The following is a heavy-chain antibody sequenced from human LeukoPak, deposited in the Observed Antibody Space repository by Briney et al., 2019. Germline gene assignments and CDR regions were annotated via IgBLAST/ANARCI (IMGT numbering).Heavy chain of an antibody. D-gene: IGHD1-26*01. V-gene: IGHV1-2*02. CDR3: AREGRVGVTLRRAFDI. CDR2: INPNSGGT. J-gene: IGHJ3*02. CDR1: GYTFTGYY. Sequence: GASVKVSCKASGYTFTGYYMHWVRQAPGQGLEWMGWINPNSGGTNYAQKFQGRVTMTRDTSISTAYMELSRLRSDDTAVYYCAREGRVGVTLRRAFDIWGQGTMVTVSS.